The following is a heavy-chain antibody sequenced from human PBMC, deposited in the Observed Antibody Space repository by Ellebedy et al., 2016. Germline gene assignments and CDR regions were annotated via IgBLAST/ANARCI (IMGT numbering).Heavy chain of an antibody. V-gene: IGHV3-23*01. CDR3: AKGSTPTSGYFDY. CDR2: ISGSGGST. J-gene: IGHJ4*02. CDR1: GFTFSSYA. Sequence: LSLTCAASGFTFSSYAMSWVRQAPGKGLEWVSAISGSGGSTYYADSVKGRFTISRDNSKNTLYLQMNSLRVEDTAVYYCAKGSTPTSGYFDYWGQGTLVTVSS. D-gene: IGHD2-15*01.